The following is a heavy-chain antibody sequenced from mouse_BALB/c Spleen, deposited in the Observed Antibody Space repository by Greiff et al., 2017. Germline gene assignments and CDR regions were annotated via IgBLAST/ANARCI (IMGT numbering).Heavy chain of an antibody. J-gene: IGHJ1*01. Sequence: EVKVVESGGGLVKLGGSLKLSCAASGFTFSSYYMSWVRQTPEKRLELVAAINSNGGSTYYPDTVKGRFTISRDNAKNTLYLQMSSLKSEDTALYYCARRGYDRGYFDVWGAGTTVTVSS. D-gene: IGHD3-1*01. CDR2: INSNGGST. CDR3: ARRGYDRGYFDV. CDR1: GFTFSSYY. V-gene: IGHV5-6-2*01.